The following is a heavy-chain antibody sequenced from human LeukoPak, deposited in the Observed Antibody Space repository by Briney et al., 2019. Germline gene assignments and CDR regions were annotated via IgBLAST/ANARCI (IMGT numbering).Heavy chain of an antibody. CDR3: ARGTVADIDY. J-gene: IGHJ4*02. Sequence: SETLSLTCTVSGGSISSGSYYWSWIRQPAGKGLEWIGRIYTSGSTNYNPSLKSRVTISADTSKNQFSLKLSSVTAADTAVYYCARGTVADIDYWGQGTLVTVSS. D-gene: IGHD6-19*01. CDR1: GGSISSGSYY. CDR2: IYTSGST. V-gene: IGHV4-61*02.